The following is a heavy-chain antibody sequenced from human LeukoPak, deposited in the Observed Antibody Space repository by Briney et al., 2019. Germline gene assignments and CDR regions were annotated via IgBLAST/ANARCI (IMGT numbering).Heavy chain of an antibody. Sequence: GGSLRLSCAASGSSFSSYAMSWVRQPPGKGLGLVSAISVNGGSTNYADSVKCRFTISRDNSKNPLYLQMNRLRGEDTAVYYCAKGSPIAVAGYFVYWGQGTLVTVCS. J-gene: IGHJ4*02. CDR3: AKGSPIAVAGYFVY. CDR1: GSSFSSYA. V-gene: IGHV3-23*01. D-gene: IGHD6-19*01. CDR2: ISVNGGST.